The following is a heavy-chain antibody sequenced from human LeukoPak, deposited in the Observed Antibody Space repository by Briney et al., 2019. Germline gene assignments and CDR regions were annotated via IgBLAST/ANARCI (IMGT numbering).Heavy chain of an antibody. J-gene: IGHJ4*02. CDR2: ISSSSSYI. D-gene: IGHD2-15*01. Sequence: GGSLRLSCAASGFTFSSYSMNWVRQAPGKGLEWVSSISSSSSYICYADSVKGRFTISRDNAKNSLYLQMNSLRAEDTAVYYCARMEVPVGRVVVPFDYWGQGTVVTVSS. V-gene: IGHV3-21*01. CDR3: ARMEVPVGRVVVPFDY. CDR1: GFTFSSYS.